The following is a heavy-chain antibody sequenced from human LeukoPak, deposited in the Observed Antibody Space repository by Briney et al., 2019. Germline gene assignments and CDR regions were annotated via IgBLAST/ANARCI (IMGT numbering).Heavy chain of an antibody. CDR1: GFTFSSYA. Sequence: GGSLRLSCAASGFTFSSYAMHWVRQAPGKGLEWVAVISYDGSNKYYADSGKGRFTISRDNSKNTLYLQMNSLRAEDTAVYYCARSYCGGDCWTFDYWGQGTLVTVSS. CDR2: ISYDGSNK. V-gene: IGHV3-30*04. CDR3: ARSYCGGDCWTFDY. J-gene: IGHJ4*02. D-gene: IGHD2-21*02.